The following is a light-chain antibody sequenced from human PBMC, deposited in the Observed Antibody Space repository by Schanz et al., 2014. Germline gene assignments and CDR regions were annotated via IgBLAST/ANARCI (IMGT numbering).Light chain of an antibody. Sequence: QSALTQPPSASGSPGQSVTISCTGSSSDIGGYNSVSWYQQFPGKAPKLMIYEVNKRPSGVPDRFSGSKSGNTASLTVSGLQAEDEADYYCSSDTSISTPYVFGTGTKLTVL. J-gene: IGLJ1*01. V-gene: IGLV2-8*01. CDR1: SSDIGGYNS. CDR3: SSDTSISTPYV. CDR2: EVN.